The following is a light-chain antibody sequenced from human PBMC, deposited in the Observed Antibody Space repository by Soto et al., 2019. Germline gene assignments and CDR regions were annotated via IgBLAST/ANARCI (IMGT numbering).Light chain of an antibody. Sequence: QSALTQPASVSGSPGQSITISCTGTSSDVGGYNYVSWYQQHPGKAPQLMIYDVSKRPAGVSNRCPGSQSGNTASLTISGPQAEDAAEYYCNPYTTGRTLIFGGGTQLAVL. CDR2: DVS. CDR3: NPYTTGRTLI. V-gene: IGLV2-14*01. CDR1: SSDVGGYNY. J-gene: IGLJ2*01.